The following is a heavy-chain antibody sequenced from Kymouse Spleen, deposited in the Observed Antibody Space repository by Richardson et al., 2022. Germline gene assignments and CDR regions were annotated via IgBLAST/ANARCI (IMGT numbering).Heavy chain of an antibody. CDR3: ARRYYYGSGTLGYYFDY. CDR2: IYYSGST. D-gene: IGHD3-10*01. Sequence: QLQLQESGPGLVKPSETLSLTCTVSGGSISSSSYYWGWIRQPPGKGLEWIGSIYYSGSTYYNPSLKSRVTISVDTSKNQFSLKLSSVTAADTAVYYCARRYYYGSGTLGYYFDYWGQGTLVTVSS. CDR1: GGSISSSSYY. V-gene: IGHV4-39*01. J-gene: IGHJ4*02.